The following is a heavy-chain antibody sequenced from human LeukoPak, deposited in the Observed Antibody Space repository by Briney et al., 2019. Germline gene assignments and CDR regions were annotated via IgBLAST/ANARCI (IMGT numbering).Heavy chain of an antibody. CDR1: GGSFSGCY. CDR3: ARNGELLLDYFDY. Sequence: PSESLSLIYAVYGGSFSGCYWRWIRQPPARGLVWSREINQSRSTNYNPSLKSRVTISVDKSKIQFSLKLSSVTAADTAVYYCARNGELLLDYFDYWGQGTLVTVSS. J-gene: IGHJ4*02. D-gene: IGHD3-10*01. CDR2: INQSRST. V-gene: IGHV4-34*01.